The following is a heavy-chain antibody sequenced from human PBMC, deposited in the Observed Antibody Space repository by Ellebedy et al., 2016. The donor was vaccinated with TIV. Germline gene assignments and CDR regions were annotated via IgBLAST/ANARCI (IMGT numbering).Heavy chain of an antibody. V-gene: IGHV3-53*01. CDR3: AKGEVVTTIGAFDI. J-gene: IGHJ3*02. Sequence: GESLKISCAASGFTVSSNYMSWVRQAPGKGLERVSVIYSGGSTFYADSVKGRFTISRDNSKNTLYLQMDSLRAEDTAVYYCAKGEVVTTIGAFDIWGQGTMVTVSS. CDR2: IYSGGST. CDR1: GFTVSSNY. D-gene: IGHD2-21*02.